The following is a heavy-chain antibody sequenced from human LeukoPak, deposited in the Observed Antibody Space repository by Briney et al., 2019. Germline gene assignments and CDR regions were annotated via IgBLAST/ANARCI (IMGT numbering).Heavy chain of an antibody. CDR2: ISSSSYI. V-gene: IGHV3-21*01. Sequence: GGSLRLSCAASGFTFSSYSMNWVRQAPGKGLEWVSSISSSSYIYYADSVKGRFTISRDNAKNSLYLQMNSLRAEDTAVYYCARRGVTAEFDYWGQGTLVTVSS. D-gene: IGHD2-21*02. CDR1: GFTFSSYS. J-gene: IGHJ4*02. CDR3: ARRGVTAEFDY.